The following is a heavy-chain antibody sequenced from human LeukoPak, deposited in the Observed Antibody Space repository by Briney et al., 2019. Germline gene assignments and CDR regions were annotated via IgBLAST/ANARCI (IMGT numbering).Heavy chain of an antibody. J-gene: IGHJ5*02. V-gene: IGHV3-30*02. D-gene: IGHD3-22*01. CDR1: GFTFSSDA. CDR3: APGYYDSSGYS. CDR2: IWYDGSNK. Sequence: TGGSLRLSCAASGFTFSSDAMHWVRQAPGKGLEWVAFIWYDGSNKYYADSVKGRFTISRDNSKNTLYLQMNSLRAEDTAVYYCAPGYYDSSGYSWGQGTLVTVSS.